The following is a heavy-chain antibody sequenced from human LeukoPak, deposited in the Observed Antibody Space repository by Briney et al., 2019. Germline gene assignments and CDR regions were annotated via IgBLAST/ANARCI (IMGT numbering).Heavy chain of an antibody. J-gene: IGHJ5*02. Sequence: SETLSLTCAVYGGSFSGYYWSWIRQPPGKGLEWIGEINHSGSTNYNPSLKSRVTISVDTSKNQFSLKLSSVTAADTAVYYCARDVDTAMVSWFDPWGQGTLATVSS. CDR3: ARDVDTAMVSWFDP. D-gene: IGHD5-18*01. CDR2: INHSGST. CDR1: GGSFSGYY. V-gene: IGHV4-34*01.